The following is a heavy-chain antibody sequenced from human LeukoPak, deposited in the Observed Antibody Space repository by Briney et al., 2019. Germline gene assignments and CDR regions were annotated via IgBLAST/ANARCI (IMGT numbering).Heavy chain of an antibody. V-gene: IGHV1-69*05. CDR1: GGTFSSYA. CDR3: AREGSEWLVRGYAFDI. CDR2: IIPIFGTA. J-gene: IGHJ3*02. Sequence: ASVKVSCKASGGTFSSYAISWVRQAPGQGLEWMGRIIPIFGTANYAQEFQGRVTITTDESTSTAYMELSGLRSEDTAVYYCAREGSEWLVRGYAFDIWGQGTMVTVSS. D-gene: IGHD6-19*01.